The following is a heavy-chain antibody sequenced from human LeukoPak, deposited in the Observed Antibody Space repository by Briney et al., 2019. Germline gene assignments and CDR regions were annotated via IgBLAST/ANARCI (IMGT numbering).Heavy chain of an antibody. CDR2: ISYDGSNK. CDR1: GFTFSSYG. CDR3: AKDRVQYARLTPFDY. Sequence: PGGSLRLSCAASGFTFSSYGMHWVRQAPGKGLEWVAVISYDGSNKYYADSVKGRFTISRDNSKNTLYLQMNSLRAEDTAVYYCAKDRVQYARLTPFDYWGQGTLVTVSS. J-gene: IGHJ4*02. D-gene: IGHD1-1*01. V-gene: IGHV3-30*18.